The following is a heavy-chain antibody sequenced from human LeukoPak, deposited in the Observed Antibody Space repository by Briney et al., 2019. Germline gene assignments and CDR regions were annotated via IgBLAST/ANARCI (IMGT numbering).Heavy chain of an antibody. CDR3: ARDHYGDSSDY. CDR2: IYYSGST. J-gene: IGHJ4*02. Sequence: SETLSLTCTVSGGSISSYHWNWIRQSPGKGLEWIGYIYYSGSTNYNPSLKSRVTISVDTSKNQFSLKLSSVTAADTAVYYCARDHYGDSSDYWGQGTLVTVSS. D-gene: IGHD4-17*01. CDR1: GGSISSYH. V-gene: IGHV4-59*01.